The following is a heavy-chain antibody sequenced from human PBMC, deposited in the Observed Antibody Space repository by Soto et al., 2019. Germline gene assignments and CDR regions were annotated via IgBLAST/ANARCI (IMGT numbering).Heavy chain of an antibody. V-gene: IGHV3-21*01. CDR2: ISSSSFSI. J-gene: IGHJ6*02. CDR3: ARNESSNIYGMDV. CDR1: GFTFSSYS. D-gene: IGHD6-6*01. Sequence: EVQLVVSGGGLVKPGGSLRLSCAASGFTFSSYSKNWVRQAPGKGLEWVSSISSSSFSINYADSVKGRFSISRDNAQNSLHLQMNNLRAEDTAVYYFARNESSNIYGMDVWGQGTTVTVSS.